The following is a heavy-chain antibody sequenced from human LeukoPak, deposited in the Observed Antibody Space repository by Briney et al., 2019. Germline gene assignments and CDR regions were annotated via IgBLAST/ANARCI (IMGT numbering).Heavy chain of an antibody. D-gene: IGHD3-22*01. CDR3: ASTSANTYYYDSSGYYYNY. Sequence: GGSLRLSCAASGFTFSSYAMHWVRQAPGEGLEYVSAISSNGGSTYYANSVKGRFTISRDNSKNTLYLQMGSLRAEDMAVYYCASTSANTYYYDSSGYYYNYWGQGTLVTVSS. V-gene: IGHV3-64*01. CDR1: GFTFSSYA. CDR2: ISSNGGST. J-gene: IGHJ4*02.